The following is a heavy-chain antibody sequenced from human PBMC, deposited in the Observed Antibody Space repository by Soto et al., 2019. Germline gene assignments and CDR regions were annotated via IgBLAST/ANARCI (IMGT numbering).Heavy chain of an antibody. Sequence: GGSLRLSCAASGFTFSSYGMHWVRQAPGKGLEWVAVIWYDGSNKYYADSVKGRFTISRDNSKNTLYLQMNSLRAEDTAVYYCARVRQWLAPFDYWGQGTLVTVSS. D-gene: IGHD6-19*01. V-gene: IGHV3-33*01. CDR1: GFTFSSYG. J-gene: IGHJ4*02. CDR3: ARVRQWLAPFDY. CDR2: IWYDGSNK.